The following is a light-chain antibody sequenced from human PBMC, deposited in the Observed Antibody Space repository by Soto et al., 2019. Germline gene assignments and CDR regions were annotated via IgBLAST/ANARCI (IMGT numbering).Light chain of an antibody. J-gene: IGLJ1*01. CDR1: SSDVGGYNY. V-gene: IGLV2-14*01. CDR3: ISYTRSDTYV. Sequence: QSVLTQPASVSGSPGQSITISCTGTSSDVGGYNYVSWYQQHPGKAPQLMIYTVSNRPSGVSNRFSGSKSGNTASLTISGLQAEDEADYYCISYTRSDTYVFGTGTKLTVL. CDR2: TVS.